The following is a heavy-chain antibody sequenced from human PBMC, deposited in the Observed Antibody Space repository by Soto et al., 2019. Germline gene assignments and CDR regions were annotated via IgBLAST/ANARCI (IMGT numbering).Heavy chain of an antibody. CDR2: IYYSGST. CDR1: GGSVSSGSYY. Sequence: PSETLSLXCTVSGGSVSSGSYYWSWIRQPPGKGLEWIGYIYYSGSTNYNPSLKSRVTISVDTSKNQFSLKLSSVTAADTAVYYFARATDFWSGSRQGWFAPWGQGTLVTVSS. J-gene: IGHJ5*02. D-gene: IGHD3-3*01. CDR3: ARATDFWSGSRQGWFAP. V-gene: IGHV4-61*01.